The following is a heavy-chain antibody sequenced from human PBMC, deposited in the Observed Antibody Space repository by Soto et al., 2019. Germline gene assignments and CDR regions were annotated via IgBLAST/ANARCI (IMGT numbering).Heavy chain of an antibody. Sequence: PGGSLRLSCAASGFTFSSYGMHWVRQAPGKGLEWVAVIWYDGSNKYYADSVKGRFTISRDNSKNTLYLQMNSLRAEDTAVYYCARDYDILTGSQELDYWGQGTLVTVSS. J-gene: IGHJ4*02. CDR2: IWYDGSNK. D-gene: IGHD3-9*01. CDR3: ARDYDILTGSQELDY. V-gene: IGHV3-33*01. CDR1: GFTFSSYG.